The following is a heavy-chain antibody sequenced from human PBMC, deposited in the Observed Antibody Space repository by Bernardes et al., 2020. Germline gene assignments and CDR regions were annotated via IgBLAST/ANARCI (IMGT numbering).Heavy chain of an antibody. CDR3: AKDKGGSYFGGMDV. V-gene: IGHV3-9*01. Sequence: GGSLRLSCAASGFTFSSYAMHWVRLAPGKGLEWVSGISWNSNTIAYADSVKGRFTMSRDNAKNSLHLQMNSLRAEDTALYYCAKDKGGSYFGGMDVWGQGTTVTVSS. CDR2: ISWNSNTI. CDR1: GFTFSSYA. D-gene: IGHD1-26*01. J-gene: IGHJ6*02.